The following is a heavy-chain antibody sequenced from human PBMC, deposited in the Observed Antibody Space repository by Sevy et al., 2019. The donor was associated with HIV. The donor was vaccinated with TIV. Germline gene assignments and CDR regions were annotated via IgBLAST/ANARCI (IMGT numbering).Heavy chain of an antibody. D-gene: IGHD3-3*01. Sequence: GGSLRLSCAASGFTLSSYGMHWVRQAPGKGLEWVAVIRYDGSNKYYADSVKGRFTISRDNSKNTLYLQMNSLRAEDTVVYYSARDRLGITISAEWGGGMDVWGQGTTVTVSS. CDR3: ARDRLGITISAEWGGGMDV. V-gene: IGHV3-33*01. CDR1: GFTLSSYG. CDR2: IRYDGSNK. J-gene: IGHJ6*02.